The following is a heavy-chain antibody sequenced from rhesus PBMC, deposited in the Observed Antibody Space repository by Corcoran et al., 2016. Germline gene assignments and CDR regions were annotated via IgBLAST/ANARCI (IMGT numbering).Heavy chain of an antibody. J-gene: IGHJ4*01. CDR1: GGSISSSY. Sequence: QLQLQESGPGLVKPSETLSVTCAVSGGSISSSYWSWIRQAPGKGREWIGYIYGSGSSTNYNPSLKSRVTLSVDTSKNQLSLKLSSVTTADTAVYYCARDVAAAGTGSPYWGQGVLVTVSS. CDR2: IYGSGSST. V-gene: IGHV4-169*02. D-gene: IGHD6-25*01. CDR3: ARDVAAAGTGSPY.